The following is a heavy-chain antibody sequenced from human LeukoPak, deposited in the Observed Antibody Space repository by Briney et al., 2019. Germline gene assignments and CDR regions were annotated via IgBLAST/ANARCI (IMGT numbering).Heavy chain of an antibody. CDR3: AEDVGRTGTHCFDP. CDR2: INLNTGYT. V-gene: IGHV1-2*02. D-gene: IGHD1-1*01. J-gene: IGHJ5*02. CDR1: GDTFTANY. Sequence: GASVKVSCKPSGDTFTANYLHWVRQAPGQGLEWLGWINLNTGYTKYAQKFQGRVTMTRDTSTSSAFMELSRLRSDDTAVYFCAEDVGRTGTHCFDPWGQGTLVTVSS.